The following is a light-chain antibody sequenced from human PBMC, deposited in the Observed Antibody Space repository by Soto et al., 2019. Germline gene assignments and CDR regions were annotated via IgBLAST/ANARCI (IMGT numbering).Light chain of an antibody. CDR1: SSDVGGYNY. Sequence: QSALTQPASVSGSPGQSITISCTGTSSDVGGYNYVSWYQQHPGKAPKLMIYDVTNRPSGVSNRFSGSKSGNTASLTISGLRPKVEVDYSPGSYTRSSSLNFSGPGTKLTAL. CDR3: GSYTRSSSLNF. V-gene: IGLV2-14*01. CDR2: DVT. J-gene: IGLJ1*01.